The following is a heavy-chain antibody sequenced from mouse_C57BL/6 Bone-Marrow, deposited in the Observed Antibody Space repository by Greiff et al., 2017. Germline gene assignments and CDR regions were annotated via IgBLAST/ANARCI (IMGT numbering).Heavy chain of an antibody. Sequence: QVQLQQPGAELVKPWASVKMSCTASGYTFTSYWITWVQQRPGQGLEWIGDIFPGSGSTNYTEPFTSKATLTVDTSSSTAYMQLSSLTSEDSAVYDCARYYYYGSSYAMDDWGQGTSVTVSS. V-gene: IGHV1-55*01. J-gene: IGHJ4*01. CDR3: ARYYYYGSSYAMDD. CDR1: GYTFTSYW. D-gene: IGHD1-1*01. CDR2: IFPGSGST.